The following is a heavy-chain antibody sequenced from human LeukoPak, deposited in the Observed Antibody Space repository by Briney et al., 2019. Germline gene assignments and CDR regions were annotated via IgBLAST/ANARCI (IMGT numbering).Heavy chain of an antibody. D-gene: IGHD2-15*01. CDR3: ARERLLPGPGFYDY. Sequence: PSETLSLTCTVSGGSISSYYWSWIRQPPGKGLEWIGYIYYSGSTNYNPSLKSRVTISVDTSKNQFSLKLNSVTAADTAVYYCARERLLPGPGFYDYWGQGTLVTVSS. CDR2: IYYSGST. V-gene: IGHV4-59*12. J-gene: IGHJ4*02. CDR1: GGSISSYY.